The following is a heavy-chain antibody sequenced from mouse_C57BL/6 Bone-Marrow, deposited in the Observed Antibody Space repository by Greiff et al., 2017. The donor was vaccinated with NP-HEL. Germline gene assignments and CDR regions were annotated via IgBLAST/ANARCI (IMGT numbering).Heavy chain of an antibody. CDR2: IWGDGST. V-gene: IGHV2-3*01. J-gene: IGHJ3*01. Sequence: VQLQQSGPGLVAPSHCLSITCTVSGFSLTSYGVSWVRQPPGKGLEWLGVIWGDGSTNYHSALISRLSISKDNSKSQVFLKLNSLQTDDTATYYCANVYYDYDGAWFAYWGQGTLVTVSA. CDR3: ANVYYDYDGAWFAY. D-gene: IGHD2-4*01. CDR1: GFSLTSYG.